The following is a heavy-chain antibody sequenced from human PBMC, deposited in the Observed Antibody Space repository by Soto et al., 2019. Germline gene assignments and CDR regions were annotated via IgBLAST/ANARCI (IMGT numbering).Heavy chain of an antibody. Sequence: QVQLQESGPGLVKPSQTLSLTCTVSGASISSGDYSWSWLRQYPGQGLEWIGDLYYTGTTNYNPSFKSRLTISVDTAKNQFSLKLTSVTAADTAVYYFAKKGYWSNSSCFVGNNWFDPWGQGTRVTVSS. CDR1: GASISSGDYS. D-gene: IGHD2-2*01. CDR2: LYYTGTT. J-gene: IGHJ5*02. V-gene: IGHV4-31*03. CDR3: AKKGYWSNSSCFVGNNWFDP.